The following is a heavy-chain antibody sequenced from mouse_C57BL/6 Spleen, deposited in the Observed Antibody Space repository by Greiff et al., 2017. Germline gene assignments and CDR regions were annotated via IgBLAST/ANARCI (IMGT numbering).Heavy chain of an antibody. J-gene: IGHJ4*01. CDR3: ARSSNWDAMDY. D-gene: IGHD4-1*01. Sequence: LEESGAELVKPGASVKISCKASGYAFSSYWMNWVKQRPGKGLEWIGQIYPGDGDTNYNGKFKGKATLTADKSSSTAYMQLSSLTSEDSAVYFCARSSNWDAMDYWGQGTSVTVSS. CDR1: GYAFSSYW. CDR2: IYPGDGDT. V-gene: IGHV1-80*01.